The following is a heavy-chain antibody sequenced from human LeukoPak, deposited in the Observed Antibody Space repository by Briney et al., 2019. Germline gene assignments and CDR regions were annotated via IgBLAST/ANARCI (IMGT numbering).Heavy chain of an antibody. CDR2: ISYDGNNK. D-gene: IGHD3-22*01. J-gene: IGHJ5*02. Sequence: PGGSLRLSCAASGFTFSNYAMHWVRQAPGKGLEWVAGISYDGNNKHYADSVKGRLTISRDSSKNTVNLQMNSLRAEDTAVYYCVRKFDTSGYYFWFDPWGQGTLVTVSS. CDR3: VRKFDTSGYYFWFDP. V-gene: IGHV3-30-3*01. CDR1: GFTFSNYA.